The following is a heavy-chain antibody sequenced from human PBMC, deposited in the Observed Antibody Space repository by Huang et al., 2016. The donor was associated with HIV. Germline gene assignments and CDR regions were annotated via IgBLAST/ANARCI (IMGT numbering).Heavy chain of an antibody. V-gene: IGHV3-23*01. CDR3: AKHLGGRRGFTFIVLFGAFDM. Sequence: EVQLLESGGGLAQPGGSLRLSCTASGFTFGSYALNWVRQARGKGLEWVSGTTASGGSTYYAKSVKGRFTISRDNSKNTLYLQMNSLRAEDTALYYCAKHLGGRRGFTFIVLFGAFDMWGQGTMVTVSS. D-gene: IGHD3-22*01. CDR1: GFTFGSYA. CDR2: TTASGGST. J-gene: IGHJ3*02.